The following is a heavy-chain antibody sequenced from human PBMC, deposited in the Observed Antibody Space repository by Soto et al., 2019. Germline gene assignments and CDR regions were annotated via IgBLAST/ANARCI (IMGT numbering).Heavy chain of an antibody. CDR3: ASDLSGRADV. CDR1: GFTFSSYW. CDR2: MNEDGGTT. D-gene: IGHD3-10*01. V-gene: IGHV3-74*02. J-gene: IGHJ6*02. Sequence: EVQLVESGGGLVRPGGSLRLSCAASGFTFSSYWMHWVRQAPGKGLVWVSRMNEDGGTTDYADSVKGRFTISRDNAKNTLYLQMNSLRVEDTAVYYCASDLSGRADVWGQGTTVNVSS.